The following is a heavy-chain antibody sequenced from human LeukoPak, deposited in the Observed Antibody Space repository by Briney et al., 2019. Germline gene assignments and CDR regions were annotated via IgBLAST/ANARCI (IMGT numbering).Heavy chain of an antibody. J-gene: IGHJ4*02. CDR3: ARGQNDRRFDY. CDR2: IYHSGST. Sequence: PSETLSLTCTVSGYSISSGYYWGWIRQPPGKGLEWIGSIYHSGSTYYNPSLKSRVTISVDTSKNQFSLKLSSVTAADTAVYYCARGQNDRRFDYWGQGTLVTVSS. D-gene: IGHD1-1*01. CDR1: GYSISSGYY. V-gene: IGHV4-38-2*02.